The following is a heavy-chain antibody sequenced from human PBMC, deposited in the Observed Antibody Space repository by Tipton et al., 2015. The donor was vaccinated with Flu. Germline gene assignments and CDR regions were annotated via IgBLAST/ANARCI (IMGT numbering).Heavy chain of an antibody. Sequence: TLSLTCTVSGGSISSDYWSWIRQPPGKGLGWIGYNSYSGNTNYNPSLKSRVTISLDTSKNQFSLKLTSVTAADTAVYYCARVGYCSGGSCYEYRWGRGTLVTVSS. D-gene: IGHD2-15*01. CDR1: GGSISSDY. CDR3: ARVGYCSGGSCYEYR. V-gene: IGHV4-59*01. CDR2: NSYSGNT. J-gene: IGHJ5*02.